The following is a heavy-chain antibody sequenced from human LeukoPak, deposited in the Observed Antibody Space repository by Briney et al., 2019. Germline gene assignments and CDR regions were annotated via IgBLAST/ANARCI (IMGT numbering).Heavy chain of an antibody. V-gene: IGHV1-46*01. J-gene: IGHJ4*02. CDR3: ARDPHPPRLRYFDWLFFDY. Sequence: ASVKVSCKASGYTFTTFFIHWVRQAPGQGLEWMGMISPSDGGTNYAQKFQGRVTMTRDTSTSTVYMELSSLRSEDTAVYYCARDPHPPRLRYFDWLFFDYWGQGTLVTVSS. D-gene: IGHD3-9*01. CDR1: GYTFTTFF. CDR2: ISPSDGGT.